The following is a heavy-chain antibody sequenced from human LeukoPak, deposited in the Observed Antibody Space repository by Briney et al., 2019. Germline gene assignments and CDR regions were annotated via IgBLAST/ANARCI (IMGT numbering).Heavy chain of an antibody. V-gene: IGHV3-21*04. Sequence: GGSLRLSCAASGFTFSSYGMHWVRQAPGKGLEWVSSISSSSSYIYYADSVKGRFTISRDNAKNSLYLQMDSLRAEDTAVYYCAKLSMGAYSGSYYGFDYWGQGTLVTVSS. CDR3: AKLSMGAYSGSYYGFDY. CDR1: GFTFSSYG. D-gene: IGHD1-26*01. CDR2: ISSSSSYI. J-gene: IGHJ4*02.